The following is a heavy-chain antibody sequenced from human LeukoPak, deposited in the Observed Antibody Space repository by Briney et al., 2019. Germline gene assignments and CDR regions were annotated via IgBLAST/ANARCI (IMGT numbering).Heavy chain of an antibody. D-gene: IGHD6-19*01. V-gene: IGHV1-58*01. Sequence: SVKVSCKASGFTFTSSAVQWVRQARGQRLEWIGWIVVGSGNTNYAQKFQERVTITRDMSTSTAYMELSSLRSEDTAVYYCAAGSSGWYDYYYYMDVWGKGTTVTVSS. CDR1: GFTFTSSA. J-gene: IGHJ6*03. CDR3: AAGSSGWYDYYYYMDV. CDR2: IVVGSGNT.